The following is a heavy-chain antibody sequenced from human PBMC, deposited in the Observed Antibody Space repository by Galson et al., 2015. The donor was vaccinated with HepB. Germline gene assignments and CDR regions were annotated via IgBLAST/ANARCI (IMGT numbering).Heavy chain of an antibody. V-gene: IGHV3-21*01. D-gene: IGHD1-1*01. J-gene: IGHJ4*02. CDR2: ISSSSSYI. Sequence: SLRLSCAASGFTFSSYSMNWVRQAPGEGLEWVSSISSSSSYIYYADSVKGRFTISRDNAKNSLYLQMNSLRAEDTAVYYCARGTTGTDLGYWGQGTLVTVSS. CDR3: ARGTTGTDLGY. CDR1: GFTFSSYS.